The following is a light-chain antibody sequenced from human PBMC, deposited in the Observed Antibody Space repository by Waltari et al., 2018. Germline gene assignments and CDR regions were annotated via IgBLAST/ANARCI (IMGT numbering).Light chain of an antibody. CDR2: GAS. CDR3: QQCNDWPRT. J-gene: IGKJ1*01. V-gene: IGKV3D-15*01. Sequence: EIVMTQSPAILSVSPGERATLSCRASQSVSNNLAWYQQKPGQAPRLLIYGASTRATGVPARFSGSGSETEFTLTISSLQSEDFAVYYCQQCNDWPRTFGQGTKVEIK. CDR1: QSVSNN.